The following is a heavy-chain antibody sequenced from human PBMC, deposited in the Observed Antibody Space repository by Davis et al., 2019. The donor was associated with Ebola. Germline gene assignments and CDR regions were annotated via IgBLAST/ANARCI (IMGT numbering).Heavy chain of an antibody. CDR2: ISYDGSNK. CDR1: GFTFSSYA. Sequence: GESLKISCAASGFTFSSYAMNWVRQAPGKGLEWVAVISYDGSNKYYADSVKGRFTISRDNSKNTLYLQMNSLRAEDTAVYYCARDVWAYYFDYWGQGTLVTVSS. V-gene: IGHV3-30-3*01. D-gene: IGHD2-8*01. J-gene: IGHJ4*02. CDR3: ARDVWAYYFDY.